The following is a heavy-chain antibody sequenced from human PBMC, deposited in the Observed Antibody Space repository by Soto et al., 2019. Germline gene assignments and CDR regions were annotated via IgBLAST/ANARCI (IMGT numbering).Heavy chain of an antibody. J-gene: IGHJ4*02. CDR2: MNPNSGNT. D-gene: IGHD6-13*01. CDR1: GYTFTSYD. V-gene: IGHV1-8*01. Sequence: RASVKVSCKASGYTFTSYDINWVRKATGQGLEWMGWMNPNSGNTGYAQKFQGRVTMTRNTSISTAYMELSSLRSEDTAVYYCARGPSFRYSSSWYEWDYFDYWGQGTLVTVSS. CDR3: ARGPSFRYSSSWYEWDYFDY.